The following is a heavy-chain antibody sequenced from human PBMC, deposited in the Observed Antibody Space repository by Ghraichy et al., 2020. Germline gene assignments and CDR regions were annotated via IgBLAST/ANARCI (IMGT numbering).Heavy chain of an antibody. CDR3: AKDSKSGSSGWHNMNFDY. CDR1: GFTFDDYA. J-gene: IGHJ4*02. Sequence: GESLNISCAASGFTFDDYAMHWVRQAPGKGLEWVSLISGDGGSTYYADSVKGRFTISRDNSKNSLYLQMNSLRTEDTALYYCAKDSKSGSSGWHNMNFDYWGQGTLVTVSS. D-gene: IGHD6-19*01. CDR2: ISGDGGST. V-gene: IGHV3-43*02.